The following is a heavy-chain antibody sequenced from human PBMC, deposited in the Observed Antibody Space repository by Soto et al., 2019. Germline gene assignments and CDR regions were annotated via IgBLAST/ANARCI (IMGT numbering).Heavy chain of an antibody. CDR1: GGSFSTYA. CDR2: IIPLFGTE. D-gene: IGHD3-22*01. Sequence: GASVKVSCKASGGSFSTYAINWLRQAPGQGLEWMGGIIPLFGTENYAQNFQDRFTFTADKSTTTAYMELSSLRSEDTAVYYCATVHQYYYDSSGYQEGFLNYWGQGTLVTVSS. CDR3: ATVHQYYYDSSGYQEGFLNY. V-gene: IGHV1-69*06. J-gene: IGHJ4*02.